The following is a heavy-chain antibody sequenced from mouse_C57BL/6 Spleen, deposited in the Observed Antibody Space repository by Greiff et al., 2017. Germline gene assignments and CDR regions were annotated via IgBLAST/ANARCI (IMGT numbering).Heavy chain of an antibody. CDR2: IYPGDGDT. CDR3: ARRPNYYGSPMDY. Sequence: VQRVESGAELVKPGASVKISCKASGYAFSSYWMNWVKQRPGKGLEWIGQIYPGDGDTNYNGKFKGKDTLTADKSSSTAYMQLSSLTSEDSAVYFCARRPNYYGSPMDYWGQGTSVTVSS. CDR1: GYAFSSYW. D-gene: IGHD1-1*01. V-gene: IGHV1-80*01. J-gene: IGHJ4*01.